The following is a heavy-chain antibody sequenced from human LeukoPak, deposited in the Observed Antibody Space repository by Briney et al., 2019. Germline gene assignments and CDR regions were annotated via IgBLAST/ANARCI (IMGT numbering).Heavy chain of an antibody. CDR1: GGSISSNNW. CDR3: ARVDINNWHSCDY. Sequence: SETLSLTCAVSGGSISSNNWWGWVRQPPGKGLEWIGEIYHSGSPNYNPSLKGRVTISVDESRNHFSLNLSSVTAADTAVYYCARVDINNWHSCDYWGQGTLVTVSS. J-gene: IGHJ4*02. CDR2: IYHSGSP. D-gene: IGHD1-1*01. V-gene: IGHV4-4*02.